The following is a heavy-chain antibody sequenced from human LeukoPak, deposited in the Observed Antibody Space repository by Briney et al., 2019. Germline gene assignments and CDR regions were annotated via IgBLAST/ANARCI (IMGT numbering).Heavy chain of an antibody. V-gene: IGHV3-74*01. CDR2: IDSDGSSA. Sequence: GGSLRLSCAASGFTFSSYWMHWVRQAPGKGLVWVSHIDSDGSSATYADSVKGRFTISRDNAKNTLYLQMNSLRVEDTAVYYCARSDWFDPWGQGTLVTVSS. CDR1: GFTFSSYW. CDR3: ARSDWFDP. J-gene: IGHJ5*02.